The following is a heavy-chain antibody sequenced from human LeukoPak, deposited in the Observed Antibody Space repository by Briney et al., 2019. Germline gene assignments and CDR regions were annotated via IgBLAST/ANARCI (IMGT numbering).Heavy chain of an antibody. CDR1: GFTFSNYW. CDR3: AANMVRGANYFDY. CDR2: ISGSGGST. Sequence: SGGSLRLSCAASGFTFSNYWMSWVRQAPGKGLEWVSAISGSGGSTYYADSVKGRFTISRDNSKNTLYLQMNSLRAEDTAVYYCAANMVRGANYFDYWGQGTLVTVSS. J-gene: IGHJ4*02. V-gene: IGHV3-23*01. D-gene: IGHD3-10*01.